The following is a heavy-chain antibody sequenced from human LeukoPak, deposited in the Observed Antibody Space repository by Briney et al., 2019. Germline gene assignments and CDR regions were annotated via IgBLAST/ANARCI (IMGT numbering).Heavy chain of an antibody. CDR3: ARDPYGSGTI. Sequence: PSETLSLTCTVSGGSISSSSYYWGWIRQPPGKGLEWIGSIYYSGSTYYNPSLKSRVTISVDTSKNQFSLKLSSVTAADTAVYYCARDPYGSGTIWGQGTLVTVSS. J-gene: IGHJ4*02. CDR1: GGSISSSSYY. CDR2: IYYSGST. V-gene: IGHV4-39*07. D-gene: IGHD3-10*01.